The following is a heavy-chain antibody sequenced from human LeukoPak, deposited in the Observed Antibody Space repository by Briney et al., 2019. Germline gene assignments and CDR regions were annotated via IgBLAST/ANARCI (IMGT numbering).Heavy chain of an antibody. CDR1: GGSISSYY. V-gene: IGHV4-59*01. CDR2: ICYSGST. Sequence: PSETLSLTCTVSGGSISSYYWSWIRQPPGKGLEWIGYICYSGSTNYNPSLKSRVTISVHTSNNQFSLKLTSLTAADTAVYYCARGSIVGLHFDYWGQGTLVTVSS. J-gene: IGHJ4*02. CDR3: ARGSIVGLHFDY. D-gene: IGHD1-26*01.